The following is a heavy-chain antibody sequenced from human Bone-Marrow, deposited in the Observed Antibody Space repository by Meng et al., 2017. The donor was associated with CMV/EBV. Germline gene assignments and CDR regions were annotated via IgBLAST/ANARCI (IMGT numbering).Heavy chain of an antibody. V-gene: IGHV1-69*05. CDR2: IIPIFGTA. D-gene: IGHD2-2*01. J-gene: IGHJ4*02. CDR3: AVREISGPAAIGPLGY. CDR1: VGTFSSYA. Sequence: SVKVSCKHSVGTFSSYAISWVRQAPGQGLEWMGGIIPIFGTANYAQKFQGRGTITTDESTSTAYMELCSLRSDDTAVYYCAVREISGPAAIGPLGYWGQGTLVTVSS.